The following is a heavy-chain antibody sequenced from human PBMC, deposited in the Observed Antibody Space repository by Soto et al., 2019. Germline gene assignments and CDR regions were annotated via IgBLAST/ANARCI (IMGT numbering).Heavy chain of an antibody. CDR3: ARTYYYDSSGYYYDYFDY. J-gene: IGHJ4*02. V-gene: IGHV4-34*01. D-gene: IGHD3-22*01. CDR1: GGSFSGYY. CDR2: INHSGST. Sequence: PSETLSLTCAVYGGSFSGYYWSWIRQPPGKGLEWIGEINHSGSTNYNPSLKSRVTISVDTSKNQFSLKLSSVTAADTAVYYCARTYYYDSSGYYYDYFDYWGQGTLVTVSS.